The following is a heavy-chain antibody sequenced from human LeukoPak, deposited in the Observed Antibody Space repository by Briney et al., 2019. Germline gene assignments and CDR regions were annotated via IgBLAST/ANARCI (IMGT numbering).Heavy chain of an antibody. D-gene: IGHD3-10*01. CDR1: GYSFTMYG. CDR3: ARDHWSHYYGSGGENYFDP. V-gene: IGHV1-18*01. Sequence: ASVKVSCKASGYSFTMYGISWVRQAPGQGLEWMGWISGFNAYTNYAQKLQGRVTMTTDTSTSTAYMEVRGLRSDDTAVYYCARDHWSHYYGSGGENYFDPWGQGTQVTVSS. J-gene: IGHJ5*02. CDR2: ISGFNAYT.